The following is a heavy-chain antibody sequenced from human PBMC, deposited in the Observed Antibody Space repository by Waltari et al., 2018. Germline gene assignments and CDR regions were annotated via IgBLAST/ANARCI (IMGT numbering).Heavy chain of an antibody. D-gene: IGHD4-17*01. CDR2: IYTGGTT. V-gene: IGHV3-53*01. CDR1: GFTDSSNY. CDR3: ARDRTRVGGMDV. Sequence: EVQLVESGGGLIQPGGSLRLSCAASGFTDSSNYMTWVRQAPGKGLEWVSIIYTGGTTYYADSVKGRFAISTDNSKNTLYLQMNSLRVEDTAVYYCARDRTRVGGMDVWGQGTTVTVSS. J-gene: IGHJ6*02.